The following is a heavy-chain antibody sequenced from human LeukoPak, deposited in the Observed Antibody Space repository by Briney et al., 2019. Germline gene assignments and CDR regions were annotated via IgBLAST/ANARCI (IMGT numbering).Heavy chain of an antibody. J-gene: IGHJ4*02. Sequence: SVKVSCKASGGTFSSYAISWVRQAPGQGLEWMGGIIPIFGTANYAQKFQGRVTITADESTSTAYMELSSLRSEDTAVYYCARDDYYDSSGYYYSGPFDYWGQGTLVTVSS. CDR3: ARDDYYDSSGYYYSGPFDY. CDR1: GGTFSSYA. D-gene: IGHD3-22*01. V-gene: IGHV1-69*13. CDR2: IIPIFGTA.